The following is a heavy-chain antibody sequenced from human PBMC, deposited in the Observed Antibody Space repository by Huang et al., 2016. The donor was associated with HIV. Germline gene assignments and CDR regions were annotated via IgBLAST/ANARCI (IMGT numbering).Heavy chain of an antibody. CDR1: GYIFTTYS. Sequence: AEFKKPGASLKLSCAASGYIFTTYSIHWFRRVPGQSLQWLGWINPGNGRSPFLQSFNGRVILSRDRSAATVYMQLSGLTADDTATYFCARAARGDGYHGAFDVWGQGTMVTV. J-gene: IGHJ3*01. CDR3: ARAARGDGYHGAFDV. V-gene: IGHV1-3*01. CDR2: INPGNGRS. D-gene: IGHD2-2*03.